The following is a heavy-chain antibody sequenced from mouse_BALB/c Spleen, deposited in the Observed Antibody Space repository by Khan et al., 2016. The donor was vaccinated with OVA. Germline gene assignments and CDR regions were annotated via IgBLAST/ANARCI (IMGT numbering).Heavy chain of an antibody. J-gene: IGHJ4*01. CDR1: GFPLTTYG. V-gene: IGHV2-6-1*01. Sequence: QMQLEESGPGLAAPSQSLSITCTISGFPLTTYGVHWVRQPPGKGLEWLVVIWSDGTTNYNSALKSRLTITKDNSQSQVFLKMNSLQTDDTAIYFCARQPYYHYNIMDYWGQGTSVTVSS. CDR2: IWSDGTT. D-gene: IGHD2-10*01. CDR3: ARQPYYHYNIMDY.